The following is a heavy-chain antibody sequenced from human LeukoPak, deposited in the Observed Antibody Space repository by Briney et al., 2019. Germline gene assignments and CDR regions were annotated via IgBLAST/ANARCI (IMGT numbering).Heavy chain of an antibody. J-gene: IGHJ4*02. CDR2: ISGSSGYI. V-gene: IGHV3-21*01. Sequence: GGSLRLSCAASGFTFSSYSMNWVRQAPGKGLEWVSSISGSSGYIYYAGSVKGRFTISRDNAKNSVYLQMNSLRAEDTAVYYCAREGTAMTLDYWGQGTLVTVSS. CDR3: AREGTAMTLDY. D-gene: IGHD2-2*01. CDR1: GFTFSSYS.